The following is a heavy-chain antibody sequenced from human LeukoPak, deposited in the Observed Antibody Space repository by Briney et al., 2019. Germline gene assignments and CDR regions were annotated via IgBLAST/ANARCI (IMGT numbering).Heavy chain of an antibody. CDR3: ARNDENNVLLWFGESRVAFDI. D-gene: IGHD3-10*01. CDR1: GFTVSNNY. CDR2: ISSSGSTI. Sequence: PGGSLRLSCAASGFTVSNNYMNWVRQAPGKGLEWVSYISSSGSTIYYADSVKGRFTISRDNAKNSLYLQMNSLRAEDTAVYYCARNDENNVLLWFGESRVAFDIWGQGTMVTVSS. V-gene: IGHV3-48*03. J-gene: IGHJ3*02.